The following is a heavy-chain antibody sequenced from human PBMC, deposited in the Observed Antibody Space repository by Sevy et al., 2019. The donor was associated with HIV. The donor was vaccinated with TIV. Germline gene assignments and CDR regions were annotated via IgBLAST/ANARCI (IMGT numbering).Heavy chain of an antibody. D-gene: IGHD3-22*01. Sequence: SETLSLTCTVSRGSISSSYWSWVRQSPEKGLEWLGYIYYSWSSKYNPSLESRVSMSLDTSKKQFSPRLSSVTPADTAIYYCAMTYYYESSGYWTFDHWGQGTLVTVSS. CDR3: AMTYYYESSGYWTFDH. V-gene: IGHV4-59*01. CDR2: IYYSWSS. CDR1: RGSISSSY. J-gene: IGHJ4*02.